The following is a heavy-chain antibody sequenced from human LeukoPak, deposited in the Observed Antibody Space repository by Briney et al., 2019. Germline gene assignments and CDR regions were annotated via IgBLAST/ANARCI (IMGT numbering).Heavy chain of an antibody. J-gene: IGHJ3*02. CDR2: IYSGGST. V-gene: IGHV3-53*01. CDR3: ARDKDGLGFRGAFDI. CDR1: GSPVSSNY. D-gene: IGHD5-24*01. Sequence: GGSLSLSCEASGSPVSSNYLSWARQVQGRGLGWAQVIYSGGSTYYADSVKGRFTISRDNSKNTLYLQMNSLRAEDTAVYYCARDKDGLGFRGAFDIWGQGTMVTVSS.